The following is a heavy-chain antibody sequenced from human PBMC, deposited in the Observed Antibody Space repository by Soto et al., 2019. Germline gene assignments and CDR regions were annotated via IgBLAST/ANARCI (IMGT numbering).Heavy chain of an antibody. Sequence: GESLKISCMGSGYSFTSYWIGWVRQMPGKGLEWMGIIYPGDSDTRYSPSFQGQVTISAVKSISTAYLQWSSLKASDTAMYYCARLLRGVYYGMDVWGQGTTVTVSS. CDR2: IYPGDSDT. J-gene: IGHJ6*02. CDR3: ARLLRGVYYGMDV. CDR1: GYSFTSYW. V-gene: IGHV5-51*01.